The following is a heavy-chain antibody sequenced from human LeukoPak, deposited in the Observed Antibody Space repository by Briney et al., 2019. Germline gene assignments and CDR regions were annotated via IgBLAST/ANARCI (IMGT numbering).Heavy chain of an antibody. D-gene: IGHD5-18*01. Sequence: GGSLRLSCSASGFTFSDYYMAWIRQAPGKGLEGISFISGSGSTIYTTDSLKGRFTIFRDNARNSLYLHMNSLRAEDTAVYYCARVQGYSYGSNGYMDVWGKGTTVTVSS. CDR3: ARVQGYSYGSNGYMDV. V-gene: IGHV3-11*04. J-gene: IGHJ6*03. CDR2: ISGSGSTI. CDR1: GFTFSDYY.